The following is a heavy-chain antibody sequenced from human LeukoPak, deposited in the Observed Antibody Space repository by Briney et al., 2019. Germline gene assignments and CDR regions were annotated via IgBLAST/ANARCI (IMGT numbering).Heavy chain of an antibody. CDR2: ISYDGSNK. J-gene: IGHJ6*02. D-gene: IGHD1-26*01. V-gene: IGHV3-30*18. CDR1: GFTFSSYG. Sequence: GRSLRLSCAASGFTFSSYGMHWVRQAPGKGLEWVAVISYDGSNKYYADSVKGRFTISRDNSKNTLYLQMNSLRAEDTAVYYCAKNSGSCHHYYYYYGMDVWGQGTTVTVSS. CDR3: AKNSGSCHHYYYYYGMDV.